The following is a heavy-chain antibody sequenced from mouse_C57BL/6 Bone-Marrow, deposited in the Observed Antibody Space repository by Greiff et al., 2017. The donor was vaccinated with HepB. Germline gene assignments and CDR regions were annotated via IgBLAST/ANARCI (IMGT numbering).Heavy chain of an antibody. D-gene: IGHD1-1*01. Sequence: VQLQQSGAELARPGASVKMSCRASGSTLTAYPMHWVKQSPGKGLEWIGYINPSSGYTKDNQKFKDKATLTADKSSSTAYMQLSSLTSEDSAVYYCARSTVDAMDYWGQGTSVTVSS. CDR3: ARSTVDAMDY. CDR1: GSTLTAYP. CDR2: INPSSGYT. V-gene: IGHV1-4*01. J-gene: IGHJ4*01.